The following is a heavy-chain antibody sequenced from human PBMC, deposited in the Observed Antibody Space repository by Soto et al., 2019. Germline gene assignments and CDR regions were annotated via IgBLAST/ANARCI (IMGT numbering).Heavy chain of an antibody. J-gene: IGHJ6*02. CDR1: GFIFNTYG. D-gene: IGHD3-22*01. Sequence: QVQLVESGGGVVQPGTSLRLSCATSGFIFNTYGMHWVRQAPGKGLEWVAVIWPEGNNRYYADSMSGQFTISRDNSKNTLFLQMNSLSAEDTAVYYCARAAWFYYGMDVWGQGTTVTVSS. CDR2: IWPEGNNR. V-gene: IGHV3-33*01. CDR3: ARAAWFYYGMDV.